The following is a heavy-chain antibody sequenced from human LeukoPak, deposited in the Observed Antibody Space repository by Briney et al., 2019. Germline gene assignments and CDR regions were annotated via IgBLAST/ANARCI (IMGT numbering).Heavy chain of an antibody. CDR3: AKDKIVVVPAAIRG. CDR2: ILSDGSKE. Sequence: GGSLRLSCAASGFTFSSYGMHWVRQAPGKGLEWVAVILSDGSKEFYTDSVKGRFTISRDNSKNTLYLQMNSLRAEDTAVYYCAKDKIVVVPAAIRGWGQGTLVTVSS. J-gene: IGHJ4*02. CDR1: GFTFSSYG. D-gene: IGHD2-2*01. V-gene: IGHV3-33*06.